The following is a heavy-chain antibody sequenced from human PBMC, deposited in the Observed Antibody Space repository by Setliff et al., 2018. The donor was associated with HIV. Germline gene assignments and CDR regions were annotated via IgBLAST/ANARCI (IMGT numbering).Heavy chain of an antibody. Sequence: SSETLSLTCAVYGGSFSGHYWSWIRQPPGKGLEWIGEINHGGTTNYNPSLKSRLTLSVDTSKNQFSLKLTSVTAADSGVFYCARGRRGGTRGYFYYMDVWGRGTTVTVSS. V-gene: IGHV4-34*01. D-gene: IGHD2-15*01. CDR1: GGSFSGHY. CDR2: INHGGTT. J-gene: IGHJ6*03. CDR3: ARGRRGGTRGYFYYMDV.